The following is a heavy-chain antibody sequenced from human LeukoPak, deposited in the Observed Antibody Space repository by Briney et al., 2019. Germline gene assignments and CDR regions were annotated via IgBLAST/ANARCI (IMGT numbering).Heavy chain of an antibody. Sequence: GGSLRLSCAASGFTFSDYYMNWIRQAPGKGLEWVSYSSSAGTIYYADSVKGRFTISRDNAKNSLYLQMNSLRAEDTALYYCARENGYSYGYRYYYMDVWGKGTTVTASS. CDR2: SSSAGTI. V-gene: IGHV3-11*01. D-gene: IGHD5-18*01. CDR1: GFTFSDYY. J-gene: IGHJ6*03. CDR3: ARENGYSYGYRYYYMDV.